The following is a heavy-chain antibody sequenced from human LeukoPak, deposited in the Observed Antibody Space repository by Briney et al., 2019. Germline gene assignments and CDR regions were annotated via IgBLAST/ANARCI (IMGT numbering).Heavy chain of an antibody. Sequence: SETLSLTCTVSGGSISSSSYYWGWIRQPPGKGLEWIGSIYYSGSTYYNPSLKSRVTISVDTSKNQFSLKLSSVTAADTAVYYCARDIGQWELALDYWGQGTLVTVSS. D-gene: IGHD1-26*01. V-gene: IGHV4-39*02. CDR3: ARDIGQWELALDY. CDR2: IYYSGST. CDR1: GGSISSSSYY. J-gene: IGHJ4*02.